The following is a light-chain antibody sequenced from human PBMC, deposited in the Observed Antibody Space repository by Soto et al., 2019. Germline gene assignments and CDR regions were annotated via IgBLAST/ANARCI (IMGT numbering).Light chain of an antibody. CDR3: QQYSGYSPYT. Sequence: DIQITQSPSTLSASVGDRVTITCRASQSIGSSLAWYQQKPGKAPKLLIYRASTLEDGVPSRFSGSGSGAEFSLTISSLQPDDFATYYCQQYSGYSPYTFGQGTKLEI. J-gene: IGKJ2*01. V-gene: IGKV1-5*03. CDR1: QSIGSS. CDR2: RAS.